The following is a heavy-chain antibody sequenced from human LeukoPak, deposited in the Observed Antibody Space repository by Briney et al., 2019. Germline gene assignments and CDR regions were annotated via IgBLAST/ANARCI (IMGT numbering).Heavy chain of an antibody. CDR3: ARERESITMVRGVITAYYYYYYMDV. J-gene: IGHJ6*03. Sequence: GASVKVSCKAFGYTFTSNYMHWVRQAPGQGPEWMGVISPSGGSTTYAQKFQGRVTLTRDMSTSTDYLELSSLRSEDTAVYYCARERESITMVRGVITAYYYYYYMDVWGKGTTVTISS. D-gene: IGHD3-10*01. CDR1: GYTFTSNY. V-gene: IGHV1-46*01. CDR2: ISPSGGST.